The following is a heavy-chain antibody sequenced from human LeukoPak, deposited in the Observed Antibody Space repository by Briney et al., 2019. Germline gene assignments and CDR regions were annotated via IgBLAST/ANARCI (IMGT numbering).Heavy chain of an antibody. V-gene: IGHV1-18*01. CDR1: GYTFTIYG. Sequence: ASVKVSCKASGYTFTIYGISWVRQAPGPGLEWMGWISAYNGNANYAQKLQGRVTMTTDTYTSTAYMELRSLRSDDTALYYCARGTHRYYYDSSGYYAPDFGYWGEGTLVTVSS. CDR3: ARGTHRYYYDSSGYYAPDFGY. D-gene: IGHD3-22*01. CDR2: ISAYNGNA. J-gene: IGHJ4*02.